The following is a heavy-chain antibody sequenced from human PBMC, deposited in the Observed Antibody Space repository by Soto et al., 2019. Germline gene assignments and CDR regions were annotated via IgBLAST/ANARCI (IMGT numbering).Heavy chain of an antibody. J-gene: IGHJ3*02. Sequence: PSQTRSPARAVSGYFISSGYYGGWIRPAPGKGLEWVGSIYHSGSTYYNPSLKSLVTISVDTSKNQFSLKLSCVTAADAAVYYCGRGYYYDSSGSGAFDIWGQGTMVTVSS. D-gene: IGHD3-22*01. CDR3: GRGYYYDSSGSGAFDI. CDR2: IYHSGST. CDR1: GYFISSGYY. V-gene: IGHV4-38-2*01.